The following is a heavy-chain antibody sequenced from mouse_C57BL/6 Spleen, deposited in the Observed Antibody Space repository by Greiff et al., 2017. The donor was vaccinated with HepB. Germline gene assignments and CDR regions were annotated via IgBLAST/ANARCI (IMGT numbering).Heavy chain of an antibody. D-gene: IGHD6-2*01. J-gene: IGHJ3*01. CDR3: STGSLPRGFAY. CDR1: GFNIKDDY. Sequence: VQLQQSGAELVRPGASVKLSCTASGFNIKDDYMHWVKQRPEQGLEWIGWIDPENGDTEYASKFQGKATITADTSSNAAYLQRSSLTSEDTAVYYWSTGSLPRGFAYWGQGTLVTVSA. V-gene: IGHV14-4*01. CDR2: IDPENGDT.